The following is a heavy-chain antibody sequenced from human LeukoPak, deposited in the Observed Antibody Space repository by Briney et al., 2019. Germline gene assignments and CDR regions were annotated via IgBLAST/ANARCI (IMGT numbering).Heavy chain of an antibody. CDR2: ISDSGPTT. Sequence: GGSLRLSCAAARFTFSFSAMSWVRQAPGKGLEWVSTISDSGPTTYYADSVKGRFTISRDNSKSTLYLQMNSLRADDTAVYFCATPLFTSGWHYFDYWGQGTLVTVSS. V-gene: IGHV3-23*01. CDR1: RFTFSFSA. J-gene: IGHJ4*02. CDR3: ATPLFTSGWHYFDY. D-gene: IGHD6-19*01.